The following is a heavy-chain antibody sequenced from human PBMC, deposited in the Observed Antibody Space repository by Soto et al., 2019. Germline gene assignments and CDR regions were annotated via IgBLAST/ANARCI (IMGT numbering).Heavy chain of an antibody. CDR1: GYTFSNDA. CDR2: VSAYNGNT. CDR3: ARASRYYWNYMMY. Sequence: QVQLVQSGAEVKKPGAPVKVSCKASGYTFSNDAITWVRQAPGQGLEWMGWVSAYNGNTNYAQKFKGRVTMTTDTSTSTAYMEIRSLRYDDTAVYFCARASRYYWNYMMYWGQGTLVTVSS. D-gene: IGHD1-7*01. V-gene: IGHV1-18*01. J-gene: IGHJ4*02.